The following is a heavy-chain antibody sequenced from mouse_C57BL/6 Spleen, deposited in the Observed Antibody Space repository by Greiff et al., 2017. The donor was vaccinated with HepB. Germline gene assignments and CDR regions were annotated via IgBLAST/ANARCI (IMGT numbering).Heavy chain of an antibody. V-gene: IGHV1-15*01. D-gene: IGHD3-2*02. Sequence: QVQLKQSGAELVRPGASVTLSCKASGYTFTDYEMHWVKQTPVHGLEWIGAIDPETGGTAYNQKFKGKAILTADKSSSTAYMELRSLTSEDSAVYYCTRDSSGYAMDYWGQGTSVTVSS. CDR2: IDPETGGT. CDR1: GYTFTDYE. CDR3: TRDSSGYAMDY. J-gene: IGHJ4*01.